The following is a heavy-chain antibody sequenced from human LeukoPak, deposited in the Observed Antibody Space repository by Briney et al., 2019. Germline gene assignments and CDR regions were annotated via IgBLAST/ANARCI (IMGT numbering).Heavy chain of an antibody. V-gene: IGHV4-38-2*02. CDR3: ARAEQWLVRGWFDP. Sequence: SETLSLTCTVSGFSISSAYYWGWIRQPPGQGLEWIGTIYHSGSTYYNPSLKSRVTISVDTSKNQFSLRLSSVTAADTAVYYCARAEQWLVRGWFDPWGQGILVTVSS. CDR2: IYHSGST. CDR1: GFSISSAYY. J-gene: IGHJ5*02. D-gene: IGHD6-19*01.